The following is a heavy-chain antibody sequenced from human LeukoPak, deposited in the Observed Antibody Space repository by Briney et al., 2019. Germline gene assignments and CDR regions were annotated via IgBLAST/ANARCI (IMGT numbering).Heavy chain of an antibody. V-gene: IGHV3-21*01. Sequence: PGGSVRLSCAASGFTFSTYSMNWVRQAPGKGLEWVSSISSSSSYKYYADSVKGRFAISRDNAKNSLYLQMNSLKPEDTAVYYCTRDSPNEVMLWWSIDYWGQGTLVTVSS. CDR2: ISSSSSYK. CDR3: TRDSPNEVMLWWSIDY. J-gene: IGHJ4*02. CDR1: GFTFSTYS. D-gene: IGHD2-21*01.